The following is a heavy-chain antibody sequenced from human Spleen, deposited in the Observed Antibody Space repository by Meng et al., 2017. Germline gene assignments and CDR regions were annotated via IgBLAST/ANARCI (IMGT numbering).Heavy chain of an antibody. J-gene: IGHJ4*02. CDR3: SRGTPGRRYADY. Sequence: VEVSCKASGYSLTTYAINWVRQAPGQGFEWMGGITPTGMASYAQKFQGRVTITADKSTSTVYMDLTSLRSEDTAVYYCSRGTPGRRYADYWGQGTLVTVSS. D-gene: IGHD3-10*01. CDR1: GYSLTTYA. V-gene: IGHV1-69*10. CDR2: ITPTGMA.